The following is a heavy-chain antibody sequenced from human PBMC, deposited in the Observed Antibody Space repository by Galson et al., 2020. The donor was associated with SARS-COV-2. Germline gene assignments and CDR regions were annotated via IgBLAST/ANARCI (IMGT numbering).Heavy chain of an antibody. Sequence: SETLSLTCTVSGGSISSGGYYWSWIRQHPGTGLEWIGYISYSGSTYYNPSLKSRVTISVDTSKNQFSLKLSSVTAADTAVYYCARAVRGVIIKGFDWFDPWGQGTLVTVSS. CDR1: GGSISSGGYY. J-gene: IGHJ5*02. CDR3: ARAVRGVIIKGFDWFDP. CDR2: ISYSGST. V-gene: IGHV4-31*03. D-gene: IGHD3-10*01.